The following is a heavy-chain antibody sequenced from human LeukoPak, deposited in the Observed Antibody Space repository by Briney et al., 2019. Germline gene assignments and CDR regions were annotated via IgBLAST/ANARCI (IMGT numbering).Heavy chain of an antibody. CDR3: ARGVDYYGSGSYWSNWFDP. J-gene: IGHJ5*02. CDR2: ISYDGSDK. V-gene: IGHV3-30*14. Sequence: GGSLRLSCAASGFTFSSYTIHWVRQAPGKGLEWVAVISYDGSDKCYADSVKGRFTISRDNSKNTLYLQMGSLRAEDMAVYYCARGVDYYGSGSYWSNWFDPWGQGTLVTVSS. D-gene: IGHD3-10*01. CDR1: GFTFSSYT.